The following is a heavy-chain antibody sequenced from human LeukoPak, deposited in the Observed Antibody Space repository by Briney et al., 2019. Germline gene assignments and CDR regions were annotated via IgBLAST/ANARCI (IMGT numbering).Heavy chain of an antibody. CDR1: GGSFSGYY. CDR3: ASSTIFGVVIMGNYYYGMDV. J-gene: IGHJ6*02. V-gene: IGHV4-34*01. Sequence: SEALSLTCAVYGGSFSGYYWSWIRQPPGKGLEWIGEINHSGSTNYNPSLKSRVTISVDTSKNQFSLKLSSVTAADTAVYYCASSTIFGVVIMGNYYYGMDVWGQGTTVTVSS. CDR2: INHSGST. D-gene: IGHD3-3*01.